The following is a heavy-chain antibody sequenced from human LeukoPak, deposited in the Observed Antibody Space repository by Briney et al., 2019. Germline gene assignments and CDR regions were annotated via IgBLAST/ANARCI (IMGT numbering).Heavy chain of an antibody. J-gene: IGHJ4*02. CDR2: ISAYNSKT. D-gene: IGHD6-19*01. Sequence: ASVKVSCKGSGYTFTIYGISWVRQAPGQLLVRIVWISAYNSKTNYAQKLQGRVTMNKDKSTSIAYMELRSMRSDDTAVYYCAIDRVVGVAGTFDYWGQGTLVTVSS. CDR1: GYTFTIYG. V-gene: IGHV1-18*01. CDR3: AIDRVVGVAGTFDY.